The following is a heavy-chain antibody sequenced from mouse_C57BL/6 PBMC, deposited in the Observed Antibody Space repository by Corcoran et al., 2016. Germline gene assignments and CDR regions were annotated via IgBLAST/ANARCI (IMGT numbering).Heavy chain of an antibody. CDR2: INPNNGGT. J-gene: IGHJ2*01. CDR1: GYTFTDYY. D-gene: IGHD1-1*01. CDR3: ARSQFITTVVATNFDY. Sequence: EVQLQQSGPELVKPGASVKISCKASGYTFTDYYMNWVKQSHGKSLEWIGDINPNNGGTSYNQKFKGKATLTVDKSSSTAYMELRSLTSEDSAVYYCARSQFITTVVATNFDYWGQGTTLTVSS. V-gene: IGHV1-26*01.